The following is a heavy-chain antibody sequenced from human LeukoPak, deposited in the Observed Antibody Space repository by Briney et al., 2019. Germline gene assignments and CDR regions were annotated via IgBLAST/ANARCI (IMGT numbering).Heavy chain of an antibody. V-gene: IGHV3-7*01. CDR3: ARGGIYIPPYYYYYMDV. CDR1: GFTFSRYW. J-gene: IGHJ6*03. Sequence: GGSLRLSCAASGFTFSRYWMSWVRQAPGKGLEWVANIKEDGSEKYSVASVRGRFTVYRDNAEHSLYLQMNSVRAEDTAVYYCARGGIYIPPYYYYYMDVWGRGTTVTVSS. D-gene: IGHD3-16*01. CDR2: IKEDGSEK.